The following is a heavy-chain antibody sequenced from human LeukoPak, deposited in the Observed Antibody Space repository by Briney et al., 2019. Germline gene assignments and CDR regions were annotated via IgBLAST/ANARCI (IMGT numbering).Heavy chain of an antibody. Sequence: ASVKVSCKASGYTFTSYGISWVRQAPGQGLEWMGWISAYNGNTNYAQKLQGRVTMTTDTSTSTAYMELSSLRSEDTAVYYCARASSYSSSWKYYYYYYMDVWGKGTTVTVSS. CDR2: ISAYNGNT. CDR1: GYTFTSYG. J-gene: IGHJ6*03. CDR3: ARASSYSSSWKYYYYYYMDV. D-gene: IGHD6-13*01. V-gene: IGHV1-18*01.